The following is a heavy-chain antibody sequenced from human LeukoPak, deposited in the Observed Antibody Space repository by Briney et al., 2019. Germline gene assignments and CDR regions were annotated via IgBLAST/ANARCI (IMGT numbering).Heavy chain of an antibody. V-gene: IGHV1-69*05. J-gene: IGHJ6*03. CDR2: IIPIFGTA. CDR3: AASSPQKLPYYYYYMDV. Sequence: GSSVKVSCKASGGTFSSYAISWVRQAPGQGLEWMGGIIPIFGTANYAQKFQGRVTITTDESTSTAYMELSSLRSEDTAVYYCAASSPQKLPYYYYYMDVWGKGTTVTVSS. D-gene: IGHD5-24*01. CDR1: GGTFSSYA.